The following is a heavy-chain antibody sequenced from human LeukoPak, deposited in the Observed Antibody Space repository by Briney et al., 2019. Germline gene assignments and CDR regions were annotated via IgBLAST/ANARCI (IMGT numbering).Heavy chain of an antibody. CDR2: ISYTGST. CDR1: GGSISSSPYF. CDR3: ARRGTGSHYYGMDV. D-gene: IGHD6-19*01. V-gene: IGHV4-39*01. Sequence: SETLSLTCSVSGGSISSSPYFWVWIRQPPGKGLEWIGSISYTGSTYYKPSLNSRVTISEDTSKKQSSLKLSSVTAADTAVYYCARRGTGSHYYGMDVWGQGTTVTVSS. J-gene: IGHJ6*02.